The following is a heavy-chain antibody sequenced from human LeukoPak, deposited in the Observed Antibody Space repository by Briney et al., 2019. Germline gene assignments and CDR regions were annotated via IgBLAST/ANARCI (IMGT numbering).Heavy chain of an antibody. CDR2: IIPILGIA. CDR3: ARDCSGGSCYSSAHVWYFDY. J-gene: IGHJ4*02. CDR1: GGTFSSYA. D-gene: IGHD2-15*01. Sequence: SVKVSCKASGGTFSSYAISWVRQAPGQGLEWMGRIIPILGIANYAQQFQGRVTITADKSTSTASMELSSLRSEDTAVYYCARDCSGGSCYSSAHVWYFDYWGQGTLVTVSS. V-gene: IGHV1-69*04.